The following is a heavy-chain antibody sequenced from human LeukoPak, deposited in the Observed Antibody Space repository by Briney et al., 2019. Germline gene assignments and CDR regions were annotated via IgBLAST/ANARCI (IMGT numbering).Heavy chain of an antibody. V-gene: IGHV1-69*13. CDR3: ASGADYYYYGMDV. CDR1: GGTFSSYA. CDR2: IIPIFGTA. Sequence: SVKVSCKASGGTFSSYAISWVRQAPGQGLERMGGIIPIFGTANYAQKIQGRVTITADEFTSTAYMELSSLRSEDTAVYYCASGADYYYYGMDVWGQGTTVSVSS. D-gene: IGHD1-26*01. J-gene: IGHJ6*02.